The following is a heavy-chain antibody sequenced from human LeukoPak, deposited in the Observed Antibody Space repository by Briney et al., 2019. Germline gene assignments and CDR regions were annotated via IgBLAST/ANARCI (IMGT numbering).Heavy chain of an antibody. CDR3: AGSGYSYPFDY. D-gene: IGHD5-18*01. CDR2: IYYSGST. J-gene: IGHJ4*02. CDR1: GGSISSYY. Sequence: SETLSLTCRVSGGSISSYYWSWIRQPPGKGLEWIGYIYYSGSTNYNPSLKSRVTISVDTSKNQFSLKLSSVTAADTAVYYCAGSGYSYPFDYWGQGTLVTVSS. V-gene: IGHV4-59*01.